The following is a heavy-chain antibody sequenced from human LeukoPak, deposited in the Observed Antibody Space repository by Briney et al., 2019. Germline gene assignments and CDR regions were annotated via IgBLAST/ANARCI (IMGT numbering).Heavy chain of an antibody. CDR1: GGSISNYY. J-gene: IGHJ4*02. V-gene: IGHV4-59*12. Sequence: PSETLSLTCTVSGGSISNYYWSWIRQPPGKGLEWIGYIYYSGSTNYNPSLKSRVTISVDTSKNQFSLKLSSVTAADTAVYYCAVGVGAFDYWGQGTLVTVSS. CDR3: AVGVGAFDY. D-gene: IGHD1-26*01. CDR2: IYYSGST.